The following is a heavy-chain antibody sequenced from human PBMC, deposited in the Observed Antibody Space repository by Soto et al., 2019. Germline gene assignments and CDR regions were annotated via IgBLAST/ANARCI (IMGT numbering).Heavy chain of an antibody. J-gene: IGHJ3*02. CDR1: GFTVSSNY. Sequence: EVQLVESGGGLVQPGGSLRLSCADSGFTVSSNYMSWVRQAPGKGLEWVSIIYSGGSTYYADSVKGRFTISRDNSKNTLYLQMNSLRAEDTAVYYGAREGHMFRGVITLYAFDIWGQGTMVTVSS. D-gene: IGHD3-10*01. V-gene: IGHV3-66*01. CDR2: IYSGGST. CDR3: AREGHMFRGVITLYAFDI.